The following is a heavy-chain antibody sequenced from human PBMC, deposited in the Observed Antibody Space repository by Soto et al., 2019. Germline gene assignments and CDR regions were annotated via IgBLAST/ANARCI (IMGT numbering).Heavy chain of an antibody. CDR1: GFSFSSYG. CDR2: IWYDGSNK. V-gene: IGHV3-33*01. J-gene: IGHJ4*02. D-gene: IGHD3-10*01. CDR3: ARRSNELNLSFDC. Sequence: GSLRLSCAASGFSFSSYGMHWVRQAPGKGLEWVALIWYDGSNKYYADSVKGRFTISRDNSKNTLFLQMNSLRAEDTAVYYCARRSNELNLSFDCWGQGTLVTVSS.